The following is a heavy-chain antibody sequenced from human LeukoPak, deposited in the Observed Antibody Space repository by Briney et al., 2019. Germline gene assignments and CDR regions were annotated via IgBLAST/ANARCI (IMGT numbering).Heavy chain of an antibody. J-gene: IGHJ6*02. CDR1: GFTFSSYG. CDR2: IWFDGKNE. D-gene: IGHD2-8*01. V-gene: IGHV3-33*01. Sequence: GRSLRLSCAASGFTFSSYGMHWVRQAPGKGLEWVADIWFDGKNEHFADSVKGRFTISRDNSKNTMYLQINSLRAEDTAVYYCARDRHCANGVCHSPPGMDVWGQGTTATVSS. CDR3: ARDRHCANGVCHSPPGMDV.